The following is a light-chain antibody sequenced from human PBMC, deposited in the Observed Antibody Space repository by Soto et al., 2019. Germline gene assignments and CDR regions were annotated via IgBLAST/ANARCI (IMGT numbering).Light chain of an antibody. V-gene: IGLV1-47*02. Sequence: QSVLPQTPSVSGTPGQTVTISCSGSSSNIERNYVYWYQQLPGAAPKLLMYSHNIRPSGVPDRFSASTSGTSASLVISGLRSEDEADYHCATWDDDVSGVVFGGGTKVTVL. CDR3: ATWDDDVSGVV. CDR2: SHN. J-gene: IGLJ2*01. CDR1: SSNIERNY.